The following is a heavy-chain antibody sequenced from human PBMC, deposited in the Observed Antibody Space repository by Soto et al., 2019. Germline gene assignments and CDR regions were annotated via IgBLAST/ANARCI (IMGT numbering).Heavy chain of an antibody. D-gene: IGHD2-21*01. Sequence: QVQLQESGPGLVKPSGTLSLTCAVSSGSISSSNWWSWVRQPPGKGLEWIGGIYHSGSTNYNPSLKSRVTISVDKSKNQFSLKLSSVTAADTAVYYCASYCGGDCYSGDYFDYWGQGTLVTVSS. CDR1: SGSISSSNW. CDR3: ASYCGGDCYSGDYFDY. CDR2: IYHSGST. V-gene: IGHV4-4*02. J-gene: IGHJ4*02.